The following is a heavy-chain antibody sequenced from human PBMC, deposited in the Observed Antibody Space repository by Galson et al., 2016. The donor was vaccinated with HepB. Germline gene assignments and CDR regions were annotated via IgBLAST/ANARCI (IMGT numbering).Heavy chain of an antibody. D-gene: IGHD3-10*01. CDR1: GDSVYNNGAA. V-gene: IGHV6-1*01. Sequence: CAISGDSVYNNGAAWVWIRQSPSRGLEWLGRTFYRSTWENHYAGSVKDRITISPDTSRNPFSLPLNSVTPEDTAVYYCARAVMLGRGMDVWGQGTTVTVSS. J-gene: IGHJ6*02. CDR2: TFYRSTWEN. CDR3: ARAVMLGRGMDV.